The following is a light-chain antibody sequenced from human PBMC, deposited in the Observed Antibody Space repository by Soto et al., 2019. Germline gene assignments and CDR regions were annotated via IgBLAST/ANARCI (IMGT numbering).Light chain of an antibody. V-gene: IGLV2-14*01. Sequence: QSVLTQPASVSGSPGQSITISCTGTSSDVGGFIFVSWYQQHPGRAPKLMIYDVSNRPSGVSNRFSGSKSGNTASLTISGLQADDDADYYCVSYTTSASYVFGNGTKVTVL. J-gene: IGLJ1*01. CDR1: SSDVGGFIF. CDR3: VSYTTSASYV. CDR2: DVS.